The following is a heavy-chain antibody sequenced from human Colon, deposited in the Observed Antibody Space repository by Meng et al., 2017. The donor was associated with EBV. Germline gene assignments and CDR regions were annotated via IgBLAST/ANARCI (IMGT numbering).Heavy chain of an antibody. CDR2: IFHSGST. Sequence: QVQLQQWGAGLLKPSETLSLTCAVYGGSFSGYSWTWIRQPPGKGLEWIGHIFHSGSTYSNPSLKSRVTISVDRSKNQFSLRLSSVTAADTAVYYCAREAQQSGYFDPWGPGTLVTVSS. CDR3: AREAQQSGYFDP. CDR1: GGSFSGYS. V-gene: IGHV4-34*12. D-gene: IGHD6-13*01. J-gene: IGHJ4*02.